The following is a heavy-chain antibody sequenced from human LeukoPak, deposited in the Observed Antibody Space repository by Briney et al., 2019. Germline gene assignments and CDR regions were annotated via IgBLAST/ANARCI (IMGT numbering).Heavy chain of an antibody. Sequence: WASVKVSCKASGYTFTSYGISWVRQAPGQGLEWMGWISAYNGNTNYAQKFQGRVTITTDESTSTAYMELSSLRSEDTAVYYCARFKEVHSRYDFWSGYPPEGAFDIWGQGTMVTVSS. CDR1: GYTFTSYG. CDR2: ISAYNGNT. V-gene: IGHV1-18*01. CDR3: ARFKEVHSRYDFWSGYPPEGAFDI. D-gene: IGHD3-3*01. J-gene: IGHJ3*02.